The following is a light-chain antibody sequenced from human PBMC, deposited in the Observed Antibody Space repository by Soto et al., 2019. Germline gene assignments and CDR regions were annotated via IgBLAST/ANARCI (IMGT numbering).Light chain of an antibody. Sequence: EIVLTQSPGTLSLSPGERATVSCRASQSVNSAYLAWYQQKPGQAPRLLISGASSRATGIPDRFSGSGSETEFALSITRLEPEDFAVYYCQQYGSSPRTFGQGTKVEVK. CDR2: GAS. CDR3: QQYGSSPRT. CDR1: QSVNSAY. J-gene: IGKJ1*01. V-gene: IGKV3-20*01.